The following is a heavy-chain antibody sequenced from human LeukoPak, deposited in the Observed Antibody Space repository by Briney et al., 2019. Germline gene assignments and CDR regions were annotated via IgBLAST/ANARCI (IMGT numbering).Heavy chain of an antibody. J-gene: IGHJ3*02. Sequence: PGGSVRLPCAASGFTFSSYAMHWLRQAPGKGLEYVSAISSNGGSTYYADSVKGRFTIPRDNSKNTLYRQMGSLRAEDMAVYYCARSCGGDCYGAVDIWGQGTMVTVSS. CDR1: GFTFSSYA. V-gene: IGHV3-64*02. D-gene: IGHD2-21*02. CDR3: ARSCGGDCYGAVDI. CDR2: ISSNGGST.